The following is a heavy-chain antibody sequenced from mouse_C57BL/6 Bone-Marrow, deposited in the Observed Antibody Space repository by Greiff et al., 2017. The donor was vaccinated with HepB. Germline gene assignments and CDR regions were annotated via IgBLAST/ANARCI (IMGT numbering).Heavy chain of an antibody. CDR2: ISSGGDYI. J-gene: IGHJ4*01. CDR3: TRDPRIYYYGRYYAMDY. CDR1: GFTFSSYA. V-gene: IGHV5-9-1*02. D-gene: IGHD1-1*01. Sequence: DVMLVESGEGLVKPGGSLKLSCAASGFTFSSYAMSWVRQTPEKRLEWVAYISSGGDYIYYADTVKGRFTISRDNARNTLYLQMSSLKSEDTAMYYCTRDPRIYYYGRYYAMDYWGQGTSVTVSS.